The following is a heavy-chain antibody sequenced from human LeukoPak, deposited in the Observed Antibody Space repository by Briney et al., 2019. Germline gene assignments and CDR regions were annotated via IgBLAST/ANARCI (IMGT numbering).Heavy chain of an antibody. D-gene: IGHD2-2*01. CDR1: GYTFTSYD. CDR2: MDPNSGNT. Sequence: ASVKVSCKASGYTFTSYDINWVRQATGRGLAWMGWMDPNSGNTGYAQKFQGRVTMTRNTSISTAYMELSSLRSEDTAVYYCARGADCSSTSCPWYYYYYMDVWGKGTTVTVSS. CDR3: ARGADCSSTSCPWYYYYYMDV. V-gene: IGHV1-8*01. J-gene: IGHJ6*03.